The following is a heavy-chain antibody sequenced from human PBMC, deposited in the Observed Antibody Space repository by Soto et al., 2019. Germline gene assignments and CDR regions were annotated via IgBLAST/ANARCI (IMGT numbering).Heavy chain of an antibody. J-gene: IGHJ3*02. Sequence: EVQLVESGGGLVKPGGSLRLSCAASGFTFSNAWMSWVRQAPGKGLEWVGRIKSKTDGWTTDYAAPVKGRFTISRDDSKNTLYLQMNSLKTEDTAVYYCTNSPGYGDYDYDAFDIWGQGTMVTVSS. CDR1: GFTFSNAW. V-gene: IGHV3-15*01. D-gene: IGHD4-17*01. CDR2: IKSKTDGWTT. CDR3: TNSPGYGDYDYDAFDI.